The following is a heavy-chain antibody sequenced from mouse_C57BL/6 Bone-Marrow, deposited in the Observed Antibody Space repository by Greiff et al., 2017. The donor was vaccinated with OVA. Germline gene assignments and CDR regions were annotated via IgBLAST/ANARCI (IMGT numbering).Heavy chain of an antibody. D-gene: IGHD1-1*01. CDR2: IHPNSGST. J-gene: IGHJ3*01. Sequence: VQLQQPGAELVKPGASVKLSCKASGYTFTSYWMHWVKQRPGQGLEWIGMIHPNSGSTNYNEKFKSKATLTVDKSSSTAYMQLSSLTSEDSAVYYCARVDGSSYVWFAYWGQGTLVTVSA. V-gene: IGHV1-64*01. CDR3: ARVDGSSYVWFAY. CDR1: GYTFTSYW.